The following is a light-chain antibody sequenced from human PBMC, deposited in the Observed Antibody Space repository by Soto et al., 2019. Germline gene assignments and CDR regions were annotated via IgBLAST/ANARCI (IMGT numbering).Light chain of an antibody. CDR3: AAWDDSLSGSYVV. Sequence: QSVLTQPPSASGNPGQRVTISCSGSSSNIGSNYVYWYQQLPGTAPKLLIYRNNQRPSGVPDRFSGSKSGTSASLAISGLRSEDEADYYCAAWDDSLSGSYVVFGGGTKLTVL. CDR2: RNN. V-gene: IGLV1-47*01. CDR1: SSNIGSNY. J-gene: IGLJ2*01.